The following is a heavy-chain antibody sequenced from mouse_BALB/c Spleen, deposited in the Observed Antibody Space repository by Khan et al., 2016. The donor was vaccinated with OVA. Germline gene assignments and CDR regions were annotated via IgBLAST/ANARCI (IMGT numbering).Heavy chain of an antibody. CDR3: ARAYYGNYREAMDY. CDR2: IWGDGTT. V-gene: IGHV2-6-7*01. CDR1: GFSLTGYG. Sequence: VQLQESGPGLVAPSQSLSITCTVSGFSLTGYGVTWVRQPPGKGLEWLGMIWGDGTTDHKLALKSRLSINQDKSQSQVFLKMNSLQTDDTARYYCARAYYGNYREAMDYWGQGTSVTVSS. J-gene: IGHJ4*01. D-gene: IGHD2-10*01.